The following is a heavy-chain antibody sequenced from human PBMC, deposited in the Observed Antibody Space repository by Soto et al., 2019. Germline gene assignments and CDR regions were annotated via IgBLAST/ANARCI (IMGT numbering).Heavy chain of an antibody. Sequence: EVQLLESGGGLVQPGGSLRLSCAASGFTFSSYAMTWVRQAPGKGLEWVSGISGSGASTFYADYVKGRFTTSRDTSKNTLYLQMKSLRAEDTAVYYCAKGAHSSSSRGVDVWGQGTTVTVSS. CDR3: AKGAHSSSSRGVDV. J-gene: IGHJ6*02. CDR1: GFTFSSYA. D-gene: IGHD6-6*01. CDR2: ISGSGAST. V-gene: IGHV3-23*01.